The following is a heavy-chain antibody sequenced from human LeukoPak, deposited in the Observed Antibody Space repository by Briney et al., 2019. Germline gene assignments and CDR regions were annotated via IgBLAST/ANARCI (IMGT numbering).Heavy chain of an antibody. Sequence: PSQTLSLTCTVSGGSISSGGYYWSWIRQHPGKGLEWIGYIYYSGSTNYNPSLKSRVTISVDTSKNQFSLKLSSVTAADTAVYYCASQLVGATQETYGMDVWGQGTTVTVSS. CDR1: GGSISSGGYY. CDR3: ASQLVGATQETYGMDV. V-gene: IGHV4-31*03. D-gene: IGHD1-26*01. J-gene: IGHJ6*02. CDR2: IYYSGST.